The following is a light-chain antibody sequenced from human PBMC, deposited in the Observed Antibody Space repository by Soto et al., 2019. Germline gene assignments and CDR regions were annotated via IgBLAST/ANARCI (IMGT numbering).Light chain of an antibody. CDR3: CSYAGGHIHYI. CDR2: AVT. J-gene: IGLJ1*01. Sequence: SLFYTGKRIEVCGYNYDSWYRQYPGEAPKLLIYAVTERISGVPDRFSGSKSGNTASLTISGLQAEDEADYYCCSYAGGHIHYIIGTGTKVTVL. V-gene: IGLV2-11*01. CDR1: RIEVCGYNY.